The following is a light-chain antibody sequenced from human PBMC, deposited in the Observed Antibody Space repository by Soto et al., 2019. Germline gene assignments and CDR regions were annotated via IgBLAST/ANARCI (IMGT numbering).Light chain of an antibody. Sequence: DIQMTQSPSSLSASVGDRVTITCRASQSISSYLNWYQQKPGKAPKLLIYAASSLQSGVPSRFSGSGSWTDFTLTISSLQPEDFATYYWQQSYSTPDTFGGGTKVEIK. J-gene: IGKJ4*01. CDR1: QSISSY. V-gene: IGKV1-39*01. CDR2: AAS. CDR3: QQSYSTPDT.